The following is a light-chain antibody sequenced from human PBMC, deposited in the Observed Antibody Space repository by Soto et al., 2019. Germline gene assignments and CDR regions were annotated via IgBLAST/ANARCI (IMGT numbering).Light chain of an antibody. V-gene: IGKV1-5*01. CDR2: DAS. Sequence: DIQMTQSPSTLSASVGDRVTITCRASQTISNWLAWYQQKPGKAPKVLIFDASTLDGGVPSRFSGRRSGTDFTLTISSLQPSEFETYYCHQYNTYPLTFGGGPKVEIK. CDR1: QTISNW. J-gene: IGKJ4*01. CDR3: HQYNTYPLT.